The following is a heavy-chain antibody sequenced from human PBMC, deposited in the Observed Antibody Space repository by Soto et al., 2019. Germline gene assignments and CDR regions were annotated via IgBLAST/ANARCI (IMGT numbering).Heavy chain of an antibody. D-gene: IGHD6-13*01. CDR2: TYYRSKWYN. Sequence: QTLSLTRALSVDTVCSNSAACKCIRQSPSRGLEWLGRTYYRSKWYNDYAVSVKSRITINPDTSKKQFSLQLKSVTPEDTAVYYCGRGAIAAAGTRIDDWGQGTLVTVSS. J-gene: IGHJ4*02. V-gene: IGHV6-1*01. CDR3: GRGAIAAAGTRIDD. CDR1: VDTVCSNSAA.